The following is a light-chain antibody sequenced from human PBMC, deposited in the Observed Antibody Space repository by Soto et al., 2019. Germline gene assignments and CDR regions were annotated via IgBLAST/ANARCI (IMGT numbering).Light chain of an antibody. Sequence: DIQMTQSPSTLSASVGDIVTITCLASESIDSWLAWHQQKPGRAPKLLISKASSLESGVPSRFSGSGFGTEFTLTIRSLKPDDFATYYCQQYNSYRAFGQGTKLDI. CDR3: QQYNSYRA. J-gene: IGKJ1*01. CDR2: KAS. CDR1: ESIDSW. V-gene: IGKV1-5*03.